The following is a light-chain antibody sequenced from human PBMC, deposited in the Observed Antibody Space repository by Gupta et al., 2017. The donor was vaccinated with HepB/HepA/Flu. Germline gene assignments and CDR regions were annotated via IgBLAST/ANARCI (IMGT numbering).Light chain of an antibody. CDR3: SSYAGDSIWV. J-gene: IGLJ3*02. CDR2: EVT. CDR1: RNDIGNYDL. V-gene: IGLV2-23*02. Sequence: HSALTQPASVSGSPGPSITISCTGTRNDIGNYDLVSWYQQHPGEAPKLIIYEVTKRPSGVSARFSGSNSGSTASLTXSXRQAEDXASYFCSSYAGDSIWVFGGGTKLTVL.